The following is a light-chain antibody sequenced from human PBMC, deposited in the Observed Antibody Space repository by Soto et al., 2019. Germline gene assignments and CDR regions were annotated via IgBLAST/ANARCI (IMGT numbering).Light chain of an antibody. CDR3: QQRSNLPPT. J-gene: IGKJ5*01. Sequence: EIVLTQSPATLSLSPGERATLSCRASQSVSSNLAWYQQKPGQAPRLLIYGASTRATGIPARFSGSGSGTEFTLTISSLEPEDFAVYYCQQRSNLPPTFGQGTRLEIK. V-gene: IGKV3-11*01. CDR1: QSVSSN. CDR2: GAS.